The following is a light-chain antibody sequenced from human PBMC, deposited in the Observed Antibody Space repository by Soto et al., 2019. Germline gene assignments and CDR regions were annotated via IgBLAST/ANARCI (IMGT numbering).Light chain of an antibody. CDR3: QQYNGYWT. CDR2: EAS. V-gene: IGKV1-5*03. J-gene: IGKJ1*01. CDR1: QSISGS. Sequence: DIQMTQSPSTLSASVGDRVTITCRASQSISGSLAWYQQKPGKAPRLLIYEASNLKSGVPSRFSGSGSGTEYPLTISSLQPDDVASYYCQQYNGYWTFGQGTKVEIK.